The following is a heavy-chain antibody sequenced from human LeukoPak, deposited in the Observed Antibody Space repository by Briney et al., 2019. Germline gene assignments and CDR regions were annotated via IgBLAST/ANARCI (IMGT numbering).Heavy chain of an antibody. V-gene: IGHV4-4*07. CDR1: GGSISSYY. CDR3: TRDTYSSGWSDFDY. Sequence: SETLSLTCTVSGGSISSYYWSWIRQPAGKGLEWIGRIYTSGSTNYNPSLKSRVTMSVDTSKNQFSLKLSSVTAADTAVYYCTRDTYSSGWSDFDYWGQGTVVTVSS. D-gene: IGHD6-19*01. CDR2: IYTSGST. J-gene: IGHJ4*02.